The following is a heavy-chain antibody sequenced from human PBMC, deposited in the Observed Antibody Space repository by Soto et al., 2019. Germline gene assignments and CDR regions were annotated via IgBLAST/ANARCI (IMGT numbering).Heavy chain of an antibody. V-gene: IGHV1-3*01. CDR1: GYTFTSYG. J-gene: IGHJ5*02. CDR3: VRRHVSATGIDWFDP. CDR2: INAANGDT. D-gene: IGHD6-13*01. Sequence: ASVKVSCKASGYTFTSYGIHWVRQAPGQRLEWMGWINAANGDTKYSPTFQGRVTITRDTSASTAYMELSSLRFEDTAVYYCVRRHVSATGIDWFDPWGQGTLVTVSS.